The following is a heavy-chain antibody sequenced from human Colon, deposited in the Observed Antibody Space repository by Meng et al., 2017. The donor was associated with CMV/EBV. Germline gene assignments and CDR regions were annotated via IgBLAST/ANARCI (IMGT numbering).Heavy chain of an antibody. Sequence: SEFSVSNYGMHWGRQAPGKGLEWVELISFDGNNKYYTDSVKGRFTISRDNSKNTLYLQMNSLRAEDTAVYYCAKVRGKVGATGYFDSWGQGTLVTVSS. V-gene: IGHV3-30*18. J-gene: IGHJ4*02. CDR3: AKVRGKVGATGYFDS. CDR1: EFSVSNYG. CDR2: ISFDGNNK. D-gene: IGHD1-26*01.